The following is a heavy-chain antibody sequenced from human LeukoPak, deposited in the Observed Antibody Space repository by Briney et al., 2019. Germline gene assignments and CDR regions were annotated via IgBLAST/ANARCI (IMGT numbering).Heavy chain of an antibody. Sequence: ASVKVSCKASGYTFTSYAMHWVRQAPGQRLEWMGWINAGNGNTKYSQEFQGRVTITRDTSASTAYMELSSLRSEDMAVYYCARDGKAVGGMDVWGKGTTVTVSS. CDR1: GYTFTSYA. D-gene: IGHD1-26*01. CDR3: ARDGKAVGGMDV. J-gene: IGHJ6*03. CDR2: INAGNGNT. V-gene: IGHV1-3*03.